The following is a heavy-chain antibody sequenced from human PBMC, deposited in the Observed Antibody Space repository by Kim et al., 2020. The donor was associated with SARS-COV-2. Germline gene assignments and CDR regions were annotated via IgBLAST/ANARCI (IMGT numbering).Heavy chain of an antibody. J-gene: IGHJ4*02. CDR1: GFTFSSYG. D-gene: IGHD3-22*01. Sequence: GGSLRLSCAASGFTFSSYGMHWVRQAPGKGLEWVAVISYDGSNKYYADSVKGRFTISRDNSKNTLYLQMNSLRAEDTAVYYCAKEAGYYDSSGYYFSPYFDYWGQGTLVTVSS. CDR3: AKEAGYYDSSGYYFSPYFDY. V-gene: IGHV3-30*18. CDR2: ISYDGSNK.